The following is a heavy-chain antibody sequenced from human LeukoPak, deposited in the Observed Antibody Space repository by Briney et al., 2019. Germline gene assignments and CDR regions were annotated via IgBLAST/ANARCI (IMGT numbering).Heavy chain of an antibody. Sequence: GASVKVSCKASGYTFTGYYMHWVRQAPGQGLEWMGWINPNSGGTNYAQKFQGWVTMTRDTSISTAYMELSRLRSDDTAVYYCARDSDYSGSYPEAFDIWGQGTMVTVSS. CDR1: GYTFTGYY. D-gene: IGHD1-26*01. CDR3: ARDSDYSGSYPEAFDI. V-gene: IGHV1-2*04. J-gene: IGHJ3*02. CDR2: INPNSGGT.